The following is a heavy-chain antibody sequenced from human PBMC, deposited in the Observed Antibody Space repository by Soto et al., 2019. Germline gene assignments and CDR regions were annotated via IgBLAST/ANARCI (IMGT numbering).Heavy chain of an antibody. CDR1: GGSISSGGYY. J-gene: IGHJ6*02. CDR2: IYYSGST. Sequence: SETLSLTCTVSGGSISSGGYYWSWIRQHPGKGLEWIGYIYYSGSTYYNPSLKSRVTISVDTSKNQFSLKLSSVTAADTAVYYCARDPDFWSSFIDVWGQGTTVTVSS. V-gene: IGHV4-31*03. CDR3: ARDPDFWSSFIDV. D-gene: IGHD3-3*01.